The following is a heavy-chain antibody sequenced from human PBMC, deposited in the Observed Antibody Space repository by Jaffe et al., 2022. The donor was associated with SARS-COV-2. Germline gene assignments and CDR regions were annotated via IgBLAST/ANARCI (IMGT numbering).Heavy chain of an antibody. CDR3: NEGLWGTAGDN. J-gene: IGHJ4*02. V-gene: IGHV3-15*01. Sequence: EVQLVESGGGLVKPGGSLRLSCAASGFTFSNAWMSWVRQAPGKGLEWVGRIKSKTSGGTTDYAAPVKGRFTISRDDSKNMLYLQMNSLKTEDTALYYCNEGLWGTAGDNWGQGTLVTVSS. D-gene: IGHD3-16*01. CDR2: IKSKTSGGTT. CDR1: GFTFSNAW.